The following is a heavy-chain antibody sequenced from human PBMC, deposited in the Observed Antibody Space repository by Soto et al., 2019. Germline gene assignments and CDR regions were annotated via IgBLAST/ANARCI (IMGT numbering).Heavy chain of an antibody. CDR2: IDHGGNA. J-gene: IGHJ3*02. V-gene: IGHV4-30-2*01. CDR3: ARRLPQSGGPFDI. CDR1: GGSITGGGFS. Sequence: QLQLQESGSGLLKPSQTLSLTCAVSGGSITGGGFSWSWIRQPPGKGRVGIGHIDHGGNAYYNPSRKSRVTISIDRTKINFSLRLSSVTAADTAMYYCARRLPQSGGPFDIWGRGTMVTVSS. D-gene: IGHD3-16*01.